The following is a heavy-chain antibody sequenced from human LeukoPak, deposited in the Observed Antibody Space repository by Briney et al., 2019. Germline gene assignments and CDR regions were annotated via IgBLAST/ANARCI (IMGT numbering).Heavy chain of an antibody. V-gene: IGHV3-74*01. Sequence: GGSLRLSCAASGFTFSSYWMHWVRQAPGKGLVWVSRIKSDGSNTNYADSVEGRFTISRDNAKNTLYLQMNSLRAGDTAVYYCARAILTPGGATVTRYFDYWGQGTLVTVSS. CDR1: GFTFSSYW. D-gene: IGHD4-17*01. J-gene: IGHJ4*02. CDR3: ARAILTPGGATVTRYFDY. CDR2: IKSDGSNT.